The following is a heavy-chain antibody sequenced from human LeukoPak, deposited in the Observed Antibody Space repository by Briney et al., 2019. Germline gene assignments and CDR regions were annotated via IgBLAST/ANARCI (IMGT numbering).Heavy chain of an antibody. D-gene: IGHD2-15*01. CDR1: GGSISSSSYY. CDR2: IYTSGST. Sequence: SETLSPTCTVSGGSISSSSYYWSWIRQPAGKGLEWIGRIYTSGSTNYNPSLKSRVTMSVDTSKNQFSLKLSSVTAADTAVYYCARDSIVVVVARANWFDPWGQGTLVTVSS. V-gene: IGHV4-61*02. CDR3: ARDSIVVVVARANWFDP. J-gene: IGHJ5*02.